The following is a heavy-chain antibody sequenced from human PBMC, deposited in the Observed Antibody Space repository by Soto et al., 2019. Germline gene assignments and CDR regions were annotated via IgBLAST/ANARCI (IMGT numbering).Heavy chain of an antibody. CDR1: GFTFSSYA. D-gene: IGHD2-2*02. V-gene: IGHV3-30-3*01. CDR3: ARDPQYCSSTSCYNYYYYGMDV. CDR2: ISYDGSNK. J-gene: IGHJ6*02. Sequence: PGGSLRLSCAASGFTFSSYAMHWVRQAPGKGLEWVAVISYDGSNKYYADSVKGRFTISRDNSKNTLYLQMNSLRAEDTAVYYCARDPQYCSSTSCYNYYYYGMDVWGQGTTVTVSS.